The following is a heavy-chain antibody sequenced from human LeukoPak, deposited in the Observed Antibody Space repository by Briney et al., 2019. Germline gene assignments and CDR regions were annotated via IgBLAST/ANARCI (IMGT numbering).Heavy chain of an antibody. CDR2: IYPGDSDT. D-gene: IGHD4-17*01. V-gene: IGHV5-51*01. J-gene: IGHJ4*02. Sequence: GESLKISCEGSGYSFSSNWIGWVRQMPGKGLEWMGLIYPGDSDTRYSPSLQGQVNISADKSINTAYLQWSSLQASDTAMYYCVRMGVLYGDYPIHDDWGQGTLVIVSS. CDR3: VRMGVLYGDYPIHDD. CDR1: GYSFSSNW.